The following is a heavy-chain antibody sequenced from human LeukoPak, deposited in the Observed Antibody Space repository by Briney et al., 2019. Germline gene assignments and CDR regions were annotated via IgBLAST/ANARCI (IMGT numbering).Heavy chain of an antibody. D-gene: IGHD6-6*01. CDR1: GFTFDDYA. CDR3: AKGSGLSSSSPDYFDY. J-gene: IGHJ4*02. V-gene: IGHV3-9*03. CDR2: ISWNSGSI. Sequence: GGSLRLSCAASGFTFDDYAMHWVRQAPGKGLEWVSGISWNSGSIGYADSVKGRFTISRDNAKNSLYLQMNSLRAEDMALYYCAKGSGLSSSSPDYFDYWGQGTLVTVSS.